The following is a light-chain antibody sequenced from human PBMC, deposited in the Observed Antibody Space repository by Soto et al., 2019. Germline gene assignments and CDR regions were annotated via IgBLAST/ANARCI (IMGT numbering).Light chain of an antibody. Sequence: DIEMTQSPSSLTASVRDRVTLXXRVSQGMSNYLAWDQQKPGKVPKLMXYAPSTLQSGVPSRFSGSGSGTDLTLTISSLQPEAVATYYCQRYNRAPTLTFGGGTNVEIK. CDR1: QGMSNY. V-gene: IGKV1-27*01. CDR2: APS. CDR3: QRYNRAPTLT. J-gene: IGKJ4*01.